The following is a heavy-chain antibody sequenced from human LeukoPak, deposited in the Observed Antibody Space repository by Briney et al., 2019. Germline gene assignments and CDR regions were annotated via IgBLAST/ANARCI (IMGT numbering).Heavy chain of an antibody. CDR2: IYDSGST. CDR3: ARGVSGWHQFDY. CDR1: GGSITRNH. D-gene: IGHD6-19*01. V-gene: IGHV4-59*01. Sequence: PSETLSLTCTVSGGSITRNHWSWIRQPPGKGLEWIGYIYDSGSTNYNPSLKSRVTMSVDTPKNQFSLNLSSVTAADTAVYYCARGVSGWHQFDYWGQGTLVTVSS. J-gene: IGHJ4*02.